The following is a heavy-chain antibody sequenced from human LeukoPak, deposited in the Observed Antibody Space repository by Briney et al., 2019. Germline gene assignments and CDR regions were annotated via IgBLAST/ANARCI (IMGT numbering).Heavy chain of an antibody. CDR2: IYYSGST. CDR1: GGSFSGYY. D-gene: IGHD5-18*01. J-gene: IGHJ4*02. V-gene: IGHV4-34*01. Sequence: KPSETLSLTCAVYGGSFSGYYWSWIRQPPGKGLEWIGSIYYSGSTYYNPSLKSRVTISVDTSKNQFSLKLSSVTAADTAVYYCARGDSYGSYYFDYWGQGTLVTVSS. CDR3: ARGDSYGSYYFDY.